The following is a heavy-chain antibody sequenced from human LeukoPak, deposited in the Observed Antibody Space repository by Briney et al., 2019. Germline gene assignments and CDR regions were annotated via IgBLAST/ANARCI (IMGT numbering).Heavy chain of an antibody. V-gene: IGHV3-23*01. J-gene: IGHJ3*02. D-gene: IGHD3-3*01. Sequence: PGGSLRLSCAASGFTFSSCAMSWVRQAPGKGLEWVSAISGSGGSTYYADSVKGRFTISRDNSKNTLYLQMNSLRAEDTAVYYCAKDGGYYDFWSGYYLSDAFDIWGQGTMVTVSS. CDR1: GFTFSSCA. CDR2: ISGSGGST. CDR3: AKDGGYYDFWSGYYLSDAFDI.